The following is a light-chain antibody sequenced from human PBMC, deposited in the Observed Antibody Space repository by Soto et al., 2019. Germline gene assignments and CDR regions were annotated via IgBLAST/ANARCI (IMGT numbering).Light chain of an antibody. CDR2: GAS. Sequence: EIVLTQSPGTLSLSPGERATLSCRASQCVSSSYLAWYQQKPGQAPRLLIYGASSRATGIPDRFSGSGSGTDFTLTISRLEPDDFAVYYCQQYGSSLITFGQGTRLEI. CDR1: QCVSSSY. V-gene: IGKV3-20*01. J-gene: IGKJ5*01. CDR3: QQYGSSLIT.